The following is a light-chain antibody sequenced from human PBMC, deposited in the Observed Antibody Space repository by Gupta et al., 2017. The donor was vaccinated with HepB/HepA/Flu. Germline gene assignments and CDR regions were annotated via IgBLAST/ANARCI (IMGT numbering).Light chain of an antibody. J-gene: IGKJ3*01. CDR3: QQDDRSPLT. Sequence: VVTQSQIILSVFPGDRVNPSCRTRQNVGTKWAWYQQQEGKATRFLVFGASSRATGIPARFRGSGSETEFSLIISSLQSEDFALYFCQQDDRSPLTFGQGTRVDIK. CDR1: QNVGTK. V-gene: IGKV3-15*01. CDR2: GAS.